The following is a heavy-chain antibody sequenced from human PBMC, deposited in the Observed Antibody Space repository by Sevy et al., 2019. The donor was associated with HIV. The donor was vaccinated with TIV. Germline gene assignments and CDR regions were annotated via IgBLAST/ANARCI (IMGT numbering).Heavy chain of an antibody. CDR3: ARNRLLWFGDFINWFDP. CDR1: GFTFSNFA. CDR2: ITGTGDIT. J-gene: IGHJ5*02. V-gene: IGHV3-23*01. Sequence: GGSLRLSCAASGFTFSNFAMSWVRQAPGKGLEWVAAITGTGDITYYADSVKGRFTISRDNSKNTLYLQMNSLGVGNTAIYYSARNRLLWFGDFINWFDPWGQGTLVTVSS. D-gene: IGHD3-10*01.